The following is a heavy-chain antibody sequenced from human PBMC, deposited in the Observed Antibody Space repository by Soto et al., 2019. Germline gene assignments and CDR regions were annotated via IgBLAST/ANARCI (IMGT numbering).Heavy chain of an antibody. J-gene: IGHJ6*02. CDR2: VIPLFNTP. D-gene: IGHD1-26*01. V-gene: IGHV1-69*01. Sequence: QVQLVQSGAEVKKPGSSAKVSCKASGGTFNTYAITWVRQAPGQGFEWMGGVIPLFNTPDYAQKFQGRLIITADEFTRSVALELGGLRSEDTAVYFFALAGKWELLGYLYGGDVGGHGTAVTVSS. CDR1: GGTFNTYA. CDR3: ALAGKWELLGYLYGGDV.